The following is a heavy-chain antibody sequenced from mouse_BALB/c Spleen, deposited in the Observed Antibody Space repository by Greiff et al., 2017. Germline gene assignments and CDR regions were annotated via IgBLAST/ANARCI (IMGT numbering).Heavy chain of an antibody. D-gene: IGHD2-3*01. Sequence: EVKVVESGGGLVQPGGSLRLSCATSGFTFTDYYMSWVRQPPGKALEWLGFIRNKANGYTTEYSASVKGRFTISRDNSQSILYLQMNTLRAEDSATYYCARADGPYAMDYWGQGTSVTVSS. J-gene: IGHJ4*01. V-gene: IGHV7-3*02. CDR1: GFTFTDYY. CDR3: ARADGPYAMDY. CDR2: IRNKANGYTT.